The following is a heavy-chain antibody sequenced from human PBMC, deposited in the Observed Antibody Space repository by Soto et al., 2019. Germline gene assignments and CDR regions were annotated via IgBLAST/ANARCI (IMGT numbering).Heavy chain of an antibody. Sequence: GGSLRLSCAASRFTITNYAMSWVRQAPGKGLEWISGITGSDNRKYYADSVKGRFTVSRDTSENTLFLEMNNLRADDTAIYYCAKTGYCVTCSSFRSFDFWGQGTLVTVSS. D-gene: IGHD2-15*01. CDR3: AKTGYCVTCSSFRSFDF. CDR2: ITGSDNRK. J-gene: IGHJ4*02. V-gene: IGHV3-23*05. CDR1: RFTITNYA.